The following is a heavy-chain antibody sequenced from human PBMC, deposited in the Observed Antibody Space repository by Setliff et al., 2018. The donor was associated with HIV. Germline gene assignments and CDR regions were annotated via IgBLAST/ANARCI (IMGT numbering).Heavy chain of an antibody. D-gene: IGHD3-10*01. Sequence: ASVKVSCKASGYTFTTYDITWVRQAPGQGLEWLGWISPYNGHTNFAQKFQGRVTMTTDTATSTAYMEVRSLRSDDTAVYYCASPSITMVRGVMRSAFDIWGQGTMVTVSS. CDR2: ISPYNGHT. CDR3: ASPSITMVRGVMRSAFDI. J-gene: IGHJ3*02. CDR1: GYTFTTYD. V-gene: IGHV1-18*01.